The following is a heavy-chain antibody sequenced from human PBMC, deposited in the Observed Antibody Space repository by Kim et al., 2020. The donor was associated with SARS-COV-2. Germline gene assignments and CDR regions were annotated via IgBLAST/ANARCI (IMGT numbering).Heavy chain of an antibody. D-gene: IGHD4-17*01. CDR2: IYYSGST. J-gene: IGHJ6*01. CDR1: GGSISSYY. CDR3: ARASTTVTPSFYYYYYGM. V-gene: IGHV4-59*01. Sequence: SETLSLTCTVSGGSISSYYWSWIRQPPGKGLEWIGYIYYSGSTNYNPSLKSRVTISVDTSKNQFSLKLSSVTAADTAVYYCARASTTVTPSFYYYYYGM.